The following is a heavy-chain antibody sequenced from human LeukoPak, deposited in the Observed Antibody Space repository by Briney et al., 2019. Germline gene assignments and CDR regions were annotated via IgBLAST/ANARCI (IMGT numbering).Heavy chain of an antibody. J-gene: IGHJ5*02. Sequence: PGGSLRLSCAASGFTFSSYAMHWVRQAPGKGLEWVAVISYDGSNKYYADSVKGRFTISRDNAKNSLYLQMNSLRAEDTALYYCAKDRVWEPTGEWFDPWGQGTLVTVSS. CDR3: AKDRVWEPTGEWFDP. V-gene: IGHV3-30-3*01. CDR1: GFTFSSYA. D-gene: IGHD1-26*01. CDR2: ISYDGSNK.